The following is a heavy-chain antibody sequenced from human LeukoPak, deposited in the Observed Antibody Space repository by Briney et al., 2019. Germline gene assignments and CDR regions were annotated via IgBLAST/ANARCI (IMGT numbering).Heavy chain of an antibody. J-gene: IGHJ4*02. CDR1: GLTFSNAW. D-gene: IGHD3-22*01. V-gene: IGHV3-21*01. CDR3: ARGPYYYDTSRNIYFDY. Sequence: GGSLRLSCAASGLTFSNAWMSWVRQAPGKGLEWVSSISSSSSYIYYADSVKGRFTISRDNAKNSLYLQMNSLRAEDTAVYYCARGPYYYDTSRNIYFDYWGQGTLVTVSS. CDR2: ISSSSSYI.